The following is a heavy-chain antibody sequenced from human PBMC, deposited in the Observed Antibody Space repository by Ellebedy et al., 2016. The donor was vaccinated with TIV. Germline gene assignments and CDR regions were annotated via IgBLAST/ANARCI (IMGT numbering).Heavy chain of an antibody. CDR2: IYYSGNT. V-gene: IGHV4-39*07. CDR1: GGSISSSSYY. Sequence: SETLSLTXTVSGGSISSSSYYWGWIRQPPGKGLEWIGSIYYSGNTYYNPSLKSRVTISVDTSKNQFSLKLSSVTAADTAVYYCARERGLAVAGMRPDGMDVWGQGTTVTVSS. J-gene: IGHJ6*02. D-gene: IGHD6-19*01. CDR3: ARERGLAVAGMRPDGMDV.